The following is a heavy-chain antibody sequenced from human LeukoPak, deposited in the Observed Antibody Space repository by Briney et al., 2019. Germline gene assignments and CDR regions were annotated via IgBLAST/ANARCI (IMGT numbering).Heavy chain of an antibody. Sequence: GGSLRLSCAASGFSVGTNYVSWVRQGPGTGLELVSVVYGGGTTYYADSVKGRFAISRDNSMNTVHLQMDSLRDEDTAVYYCAKGTSVAGTIFGYWGQGTLVTVSS. CDR2: VYGGGTT. CDR1: GFSVGTNY. J-gene: IGHJ4*02. V-gene: IGHV3-66*01. CDR3: AKGTSVAGTIFGY. D-gene: IGHD6-19*01.